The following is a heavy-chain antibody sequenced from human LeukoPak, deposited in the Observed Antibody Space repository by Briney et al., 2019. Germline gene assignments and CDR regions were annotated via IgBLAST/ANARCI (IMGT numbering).Heavy chain of an antibody. CDR1: GYTFTSYG. Sequence: VASVKVSCKASGYTFTSYGISWVRQAPGQGLEWRGWIIAYNGNTNYAQNLQGRVTMTTDTSTSTAYMELRSLRSDDTAVYYCARDYGGYYDSSGYPPPGYWGQGTLVTVSS. V-gene: IGHV1-18*01. CDR3: ARDYGGYYDSSGYPPPGY. D-gene: IGHD3-22*01. J-gene: IGHJ4*02. CDR2: IIAYNGNT.